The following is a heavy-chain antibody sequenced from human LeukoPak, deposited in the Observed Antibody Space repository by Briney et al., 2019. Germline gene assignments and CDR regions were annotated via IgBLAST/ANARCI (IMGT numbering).Heavy chain of an antibody. CDR1: GFTFRSYG. CDR2: IWYDGSNE. Sequence: SGGSLRLSCVASGFTFRSYGMHWVRQAPGKGLEWVAVIWYDGSNEHYADSVKGRFAISRDNSKNTLSLQMNSLRVGDSAVYYCVTDRLGGIVGQLDHWGQGTLVTVSS. V-gene: IGHV3-33*03. CDR3: VTDRLGGIVGQLDH. J-gene: IGHJ4*02. D-gene: IGHD1-26*01.